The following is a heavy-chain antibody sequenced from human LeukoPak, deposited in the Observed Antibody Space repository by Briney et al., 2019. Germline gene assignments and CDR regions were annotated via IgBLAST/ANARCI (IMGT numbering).Heavy chain of an antibody. Sequence: SQTLSLTCTVSGGSISSGYYWGWIRQPPGKRLEWIGSIYHSGSTYYNPSLKSRVSISVDTSKNQFSLKLSSVTAADTAVYYCARGCGIVGATVHPSDYWGQGTLVTVSS. V-gene: IGHV4-38-2*02. CDR3: ARGCGIVGATVHPSDY. CDR2: IYHSGST. J-gene: IGHJ4*02. CDR1: GGSISSGYY. D-gene: IGHD1-26*01.